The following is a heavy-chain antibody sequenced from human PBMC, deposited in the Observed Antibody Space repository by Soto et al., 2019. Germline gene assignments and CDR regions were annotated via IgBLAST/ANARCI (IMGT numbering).Heavy chain of an antibody. CDR1: GGSISSSSYY. V-gene: IGHV4-39*01. D-gene: IGHD4-17*01. Sequence: QLQLQESGPGLVKPSETLSLTCTVSGGSISSSSYYWGWIRQPPGKGLEWIGSIYYSGSTYYNPSLKSRVTISVDTSKNQFSLKLSSVTAADTAVYYCARHYSYWDYGDYDDYWGQGTLVTVSS. J-gene: IGHJ4*02. CDR3: ARHYSYWDYGDYDDY. CDR2: IYYSGST.